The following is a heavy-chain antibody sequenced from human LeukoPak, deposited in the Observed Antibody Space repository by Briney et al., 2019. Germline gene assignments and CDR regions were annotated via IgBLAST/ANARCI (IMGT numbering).Heavy chain of an antibody. CDR1: GFTFSSYS. Sequence: PGGSLRLSCAASGFTFSSYSMNWVRQAPGKGLEWVSYISSSSNTIYYADSVKGRFTISRDNAKNSLYLQMNSLRAEDTAVYYCARDRYGDYIFDYWGQGTLVTVSS. CDR3: ARDRYGDYIFDY. D-gene: IGHD4-17*01. V-gene: IGHV3-48*04. CDR2: ISSSSNTI. J-gene: IGHJ4*02.